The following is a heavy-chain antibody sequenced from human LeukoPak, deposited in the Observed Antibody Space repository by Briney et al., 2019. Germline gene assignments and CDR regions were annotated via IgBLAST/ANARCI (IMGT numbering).Heavy chain of an antibody. D-gene: IGHD6-19*01. CDR3: ARVMYSSGWYTSGAFDI. CDR2: LSATGGST. V-gene: IGHV3-23*01. Sequence: GGSLRLSCVASGFTFSSYAMTWVRQAPGKGLEWVSALSATGGSTYYADSVKGRFTISRDNPKNTLYLQMNSLRAEDTAVYYCARVMYSSGWYTSGAFDIWGQGTMVTVSS. CDR1: GFTFSSYA. J-gene: IGHJ3*02.